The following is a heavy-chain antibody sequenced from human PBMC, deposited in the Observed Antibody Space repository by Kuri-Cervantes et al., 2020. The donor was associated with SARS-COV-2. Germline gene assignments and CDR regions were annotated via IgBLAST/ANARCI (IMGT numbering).Heavy chain of an antibody. CDR1: GFTFGDYA. CDR3: TRPSGY. V-gene: IGHV3-49*04. CDR2: IRGKAYGGTT. J-gene: IGHJ4*02. Sequence: GESLKISCTASGFTFGDYAMSWVRQAPGKGLEWVGFIRGKAYGGTTEYAASVKGRFTISRDDSKSIAYLQMNSLKTEDTAVYYCTRPSGYWGQGTLVTVSS.